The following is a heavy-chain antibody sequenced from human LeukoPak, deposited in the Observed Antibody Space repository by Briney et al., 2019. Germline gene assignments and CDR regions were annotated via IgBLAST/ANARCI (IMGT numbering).Heavy chain of an antibody. J-gene: IGHJ4*02. CDR2: IYHSGST. CDR1: GGSISSSNW. D-gene: IGHD5-18*01. V-gene: IGHV4-4*02. CDR3: ARHEGYGTSFDY. Sequence: PSETLSLTCAVSGGSISSSNWWSWVRQPPGKELEWIGEIYHSGSTNYNPSLKSRVTISVDTSKNQFSLKLSSVTAADTAVYYCARHEGYGTSFDYWGQGTLVTVSS.